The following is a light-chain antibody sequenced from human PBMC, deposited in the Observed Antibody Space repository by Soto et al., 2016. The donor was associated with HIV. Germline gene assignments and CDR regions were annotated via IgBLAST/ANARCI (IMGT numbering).Light chain of an antibody. J-gene: IGLJ2*01. CDR3: QSRDTSGDHPI. CDR1: NIASYS. Sequence: SYVLTQPPSVSEAPGMTATIPCGGDNIASYSVHWYQQKPGQAPILVIYGKNRPSGIPDRFSGSTSGNTASLTITGAQAEDEADYYCQSRDTSGDHPIFGGGTKLTVL. CDR2: YGK. V-gene: IGLV3-21*01.